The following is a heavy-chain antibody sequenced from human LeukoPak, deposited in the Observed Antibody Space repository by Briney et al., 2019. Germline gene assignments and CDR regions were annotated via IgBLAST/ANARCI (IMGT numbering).Heavy chain of an antibody. D-gene: IGHD6-19*01. J-gene: IGHJ4*02. Sequence: SGPTLVKPTQTLTLTCTFSGFSLRNSGEAVGWIRQPPGKALEWLAVINWNDDKRYRPSLKSRLTITKDTSKNQVVLTMTNMDHVDTATYFCAHRHMPAVPGVFEYWGQGTLVTVSS. V-gene: IGHV2-5*01. CDR2: INWNDDK. CDR1: GFSLRNSGEA. CDR3: AHRHMPAVPGVFEY.